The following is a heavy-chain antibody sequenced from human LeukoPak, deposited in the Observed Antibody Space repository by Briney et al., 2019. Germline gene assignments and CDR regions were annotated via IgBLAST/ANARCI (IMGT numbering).Heavy chain of an antibody. CDR2: ISDIGSI. CDR3: AGHHPRNTVDF. J-gene: IGHJ4*02. D-gene: IGHD2/OR15-2a*01. CDR1: GGSISSYY. V-gene: IGHV4-59*08. Sequence: SETLSLTCTVSGGSISSYYWSWIRQPPGEGLEWIAYISDIGSINYNPSLKSRVTISLDTSKNQFSLKLSSVTAADTDVYYCAGHHPRNTVDFWGQGTLVTVSS.